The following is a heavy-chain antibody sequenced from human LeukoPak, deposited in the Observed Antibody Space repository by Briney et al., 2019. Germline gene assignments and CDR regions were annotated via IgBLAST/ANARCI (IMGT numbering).Heavy chain of an antibody. J-gene: IGHJ3*02. CDR2: IYNTGTT. CDR3: AKTSSVAARGPFDI. V-gene: IGHV4-38-2*01. CDR1: GYSISSGRF. Sequence: SETLSLTCSVSGYSISSGRFWGWIRRPPGKGLEWLGSIYNTGTTYLSPSLKNRLTISVDTSRNQSSLKLTSMTAADTAMYYCAKTSSVAARGPFDIWGLGTVVTVSP. D-gene: IGHD6-6*01.